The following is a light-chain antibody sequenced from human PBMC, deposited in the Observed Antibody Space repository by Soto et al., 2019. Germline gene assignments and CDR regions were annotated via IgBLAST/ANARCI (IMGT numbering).Light chain of an antibody. CDR3: QHYNSHSEA. CDR2: KAS. J-gene: IGKJ1*01. V-gene: IGKV1-5*03. Sequence: DIQMTQSPSTLSGSVGDRVTITCRASQTIRSWLAWYQQKPGKAPKLLIYKASTLKSGVPSRFSGSGSGTEFTLTISSLQPDDFATYYCQHYNSHSEAFGQGTKVELK. CDR1: QTIRSW.